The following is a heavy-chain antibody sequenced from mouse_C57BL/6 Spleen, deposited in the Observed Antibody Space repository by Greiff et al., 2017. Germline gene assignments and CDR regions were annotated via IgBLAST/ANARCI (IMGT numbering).Heavy chain of an antibody. CDR2: INPYNGDT. Sequence: EVKLQESGPELVKPGDSVKISCKASGYSFTGYFMNWVMQSHGKSLEWIGRINPYNGDTFYNQKFKGKATLTVDKSSSTAHMELRSLTSEDSAVYYCARDSSGGFAYWGQGTLVTVSA. D-gene: IGHD3-2*02. CDR3: ARDSSGGFAY. CDR1: GYSFTGYF. J-gene: IGHJ3*01. V-gene: IGHV1-20*01.